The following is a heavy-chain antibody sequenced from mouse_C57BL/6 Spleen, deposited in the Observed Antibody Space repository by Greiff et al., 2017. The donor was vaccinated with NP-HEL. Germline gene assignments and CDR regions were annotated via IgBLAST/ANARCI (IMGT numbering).Heavy chain of an antibody. J-gene: IGHJ3*01. V-gene: IGHV14-4*01. CDR3: TTPYDGYSFAY. D-gene: IGHD2-3*01. Sequence: VQLQQSGAELVRPGASVKLSCTASGFNIKDDYMYWVNQRPEQGLEWIGWIDPENGDTEYASKFQGKVTITADTSSNTAYLQLSSLTSEDTAVYYCTTPYDGYSFAYWGPGTLVTVSA. CDR1: GFNIKDDY. CDR2: IDPENGDT.